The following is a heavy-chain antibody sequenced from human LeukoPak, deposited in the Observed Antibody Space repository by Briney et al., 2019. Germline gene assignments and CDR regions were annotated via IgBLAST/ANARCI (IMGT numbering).Heavy chain of an antibody. J-gene: IGHJ6*02. CDR2: ISSSSSYI. D-gene: IGHD5-24*01. V-gene: IGHV3-21*01. CDR3: ARVDGYVYYYYYGMDV. Sequence: GGSLRLSCAASGFTFSSYIMNWVRQAPGKGLEWVSSISSSSSYIYYADSVKGRFTISRDNAKNSLYLQMNSLRAEDTAVYYCARVDGYVYYYYYGMDVWGQGTTVTVSS. CDR1: GFTFSSYI.